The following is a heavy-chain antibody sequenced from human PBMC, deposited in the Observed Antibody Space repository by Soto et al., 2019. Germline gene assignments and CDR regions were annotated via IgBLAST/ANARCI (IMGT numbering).Heavy chain of an antibody. Sequence: ASVKVSCKASGYTFTSYGISWLQQAPGQGLEWMGWISAHNGNTNYAHKLQGRVTMTTDTYTGTAYMGPRSLRSDDTAVYYCARDLAGINWFATWGQGTLLTVSS. CDR3: ARDLAGINWFAT. CDR2: ISAHNGNT. V-gene: IGHV1-18*01. J-gene: IGHJ5*02. CDR1: GYTFTSYG.